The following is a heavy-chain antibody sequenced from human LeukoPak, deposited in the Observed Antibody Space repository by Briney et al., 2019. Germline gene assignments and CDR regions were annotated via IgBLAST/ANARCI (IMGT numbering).Heavy chain of an antibody. J-gene: IGHJ5*02. Sequence: NTSETLSLTCTVSGGSISSYYWGWIRQPPGKGLEWIGYIYYSGSTNYNPSLKSRVTISVDTSKNQFSLKLSSVTAADTAVYYCARAGYCSGGSCSWFDPWGQGTLVTVSS. CDR1: GGSISSYY. D-gene: IGHD2-15*01. CDR3: ARAGYCSGGSCSWFDP. CDR2: IYYSGST. V-gene: IGHV4-59*12.